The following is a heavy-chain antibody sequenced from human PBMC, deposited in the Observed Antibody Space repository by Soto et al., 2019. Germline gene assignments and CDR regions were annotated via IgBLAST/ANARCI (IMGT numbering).Heavy chain of an antibody. D-gene: IGHD3-16*01. CDR2: VYYSGAT. J-gene: IGHJ4*02. Sequence: SETLSLTCTVSGDSMATGGHYYNWIRQVPGKGLEWIGYVYYSGATHYTPSLLARATISRDTSKNQFSLRLISVTAADTALYYCARDKDLQPTVWGFWGQGIQVTVSS. CDR1: GDSMATGGHY. CDR3: ARDKDLQPTVWGF. V-gene: IGHV4-31*03.